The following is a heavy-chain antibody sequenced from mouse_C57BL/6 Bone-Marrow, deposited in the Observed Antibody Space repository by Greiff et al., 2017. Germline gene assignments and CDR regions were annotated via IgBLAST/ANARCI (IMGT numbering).Heavy chain of an antibody. J-gene: IGHJ3*01. D-gene: IGHD1-1*01. CDR3: ALYDYGSRDWFAY. CDR1: GFTFSSYG. CDR2: ISSGGSYT. Sequence: EVQLVESGGDLVKPGGSLKLSCEASGFTFSSYGLSWVRQTPDKRLEWVATISSGGSYTYYTDSVKGRFTISRDNAKNTLYLQKISLKSEDTAMYYCALYDYGSRDWFAYWGQGTLVTVSA. V-gene: IGHV5-6*01.